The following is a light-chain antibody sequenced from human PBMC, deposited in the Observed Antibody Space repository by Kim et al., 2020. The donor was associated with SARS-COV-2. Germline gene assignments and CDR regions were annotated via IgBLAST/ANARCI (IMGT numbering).Light chain of an antibody. Sequence: GRRVTNSYSGSRPIIGDKPVNWYQHIPGTAPKGLIYENSQRPSGVPDRFSGSKSGTSASLAISGLQSEDEAVYYCAAWDDRLNALVFGGGTKVTVL. CDR1: RPIIGDKP. CDR3: AAWDDRLNALV. CDR2: ENS. J-gene: IGLJ3*02. V-gene: IGLV1-44*01.